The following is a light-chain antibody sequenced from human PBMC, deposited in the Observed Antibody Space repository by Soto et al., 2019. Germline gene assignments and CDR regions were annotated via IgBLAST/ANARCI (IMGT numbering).Light chain of an antibody. Sequence: QSALTQPASVSVSPGQSITISCTGTSSDVGGYDYVSWYQQHPGKAPKLMIYDVSVRPSGVSNRFSGSKSGNTASLTISGLQAEDEADYYCSSYTSSSTPVVFGGGTKLTVL. V-gene: IGLV2-14*01. CDR2: DVS. CDR1: SSDVGGYDY. CDR3: SSYTSSSTPVV. J-gene: IGLJ2*01.